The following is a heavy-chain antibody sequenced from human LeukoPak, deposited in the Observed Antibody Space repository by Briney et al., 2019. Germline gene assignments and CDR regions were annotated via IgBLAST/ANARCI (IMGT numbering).Heavy chain of an antibody. D-gene: IGHD1-1*01. J-gene: IGHJ4*02. V-gene: IGHV3-7*01. Sequence: GSMRLSCAASGFTFSSYWMSWVRQAPGKGLEWVRNINQEGSDKDYVDSVKGRFTISRDNAKNSLYLQLNSLRADDTAVYYCARLTGTTGFDYSGQGTLVTVSS. CDR2: INQEGSDK. CDR1: GFTFSSYW. CDR3: ARLTGTTGFDY.